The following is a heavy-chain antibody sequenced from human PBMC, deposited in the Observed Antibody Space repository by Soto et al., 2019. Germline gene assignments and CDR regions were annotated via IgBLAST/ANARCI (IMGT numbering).Heavy chain of an antibody. CDR1: GFTFSSYG. D-gene: IGHD3-3*01. V-gene: IGHV3-30*18. CDR2: ISYDGSNK. Sequence: GGSLRLSCAASGFTFSSYGMHWVRQAPGKGLEWVAVISYDGSNKYYADSVKGRFTISRDNSKNTLYLQMNSLRAEDTAVYYCAKVAYDFWSGSYYYMDVWGKGTTVTVSS. J-gene: IGHJ6*03. CDR3: AKVAYDFWSGSYYYMDV.